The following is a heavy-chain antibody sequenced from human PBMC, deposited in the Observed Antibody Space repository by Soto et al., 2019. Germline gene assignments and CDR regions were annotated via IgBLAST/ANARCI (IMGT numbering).Heavy chain of an antibody. J-gene: IGHJ6*03. V-gene: IGHV4-59*01. CDR1: GGSISSYY. CDR2: IYYSGST. D-gene: IGHD6-6*01. CDR3: ARIEYISSYYYYYYYMDV. Sequence: SETLSLTCTVSGGSISSYYWSWIRQPPGKGLEWIGYIYYSGSTNYNPSLKSRVTISVDTSKNQFSLKLSSVTAADTAVYYCARIEYISSYYYYYYYMDVWGKGTSVTVSS.